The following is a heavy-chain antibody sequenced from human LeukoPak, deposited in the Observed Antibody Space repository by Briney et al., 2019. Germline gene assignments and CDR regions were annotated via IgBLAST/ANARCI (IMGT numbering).Heavy chain of an antibody. CDR2: IYYSGST. D-gene: IGHD1-26*01. Sequence: SETLSLTCSVSGGSVSSGSYYWAWIRQPPGKGLEWIGSIYYSGSTYYNPSLKSRVTISVDKSKNQFSLNLSSVTAADTAVYYCARGAYSGSSFYFDYWGQGTLVTVSS. CDR1: GGSVSSGSYY. CDR3: ARGAYSGSSFYFDY. V-gene: IGHV4-39*07. J-gene: IGHJ4*02.